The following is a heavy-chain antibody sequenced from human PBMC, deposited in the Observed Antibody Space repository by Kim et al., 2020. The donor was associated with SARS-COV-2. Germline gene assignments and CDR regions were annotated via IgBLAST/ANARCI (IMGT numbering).Heavy chain of an antibody. CDR2: IIPIFGTA. J-gene: IGHJ6*02. CDR3: ARLMVRGVIRAYSGMDV. Sequence: SVKVSCKASGGTFSSYAISWVRQAPGQGLEWMGGIIPIFGTANYAQKFQGRVTITADESTSTAYMELSSLRSEDTAVYYCARLMVRGVIRAYSGMDVWGQGTTVTVSS. D-gene: IGHD3-10*01. V-gene: IGHV1-69*13. CDR1: GGTFSSYA.